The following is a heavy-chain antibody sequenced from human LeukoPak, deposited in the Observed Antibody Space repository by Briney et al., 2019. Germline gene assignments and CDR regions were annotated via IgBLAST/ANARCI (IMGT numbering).Heavy chain of an antibody. V-gene: IGHV3-7*03. CDR2: IKEDGSER. J-gene: IGHJ4*02. Sequence: PGGSLRLSCEGSAFIFSGHWMNWVRQTPGKGLEWVASIKEDGSERQYVDSVKGRFSISRDNTKGSLFLQLNSLRAEDTAVYYCANYFGYNKKALDCWGQGTLVTVSS. CDR3: ANYFGYNKKALDC. D-gene: IGHD1-14*01. CDR1: AFIFSGHW.